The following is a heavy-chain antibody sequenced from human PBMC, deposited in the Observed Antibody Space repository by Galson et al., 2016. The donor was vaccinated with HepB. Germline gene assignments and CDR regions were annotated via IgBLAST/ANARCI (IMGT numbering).Heavy chain of an antibody. Sequence: SVKVSCKASGYTFTSYAMHWVRQAPGQRLEWMGWINAGNGNPKYSQKFQGRVTITRDTSASTAYMELSSLRSEDTAVYYCARGHYDPSCLDYWGQGTLVTVSS. CDR1: GYTFTSYA. J-gene: IGHJ4*02. D-gene: IGHD3-22*01. CDR2: INAGNGNP. V-gene: IGHV1-3*01. CDR3: ARGHYDPSCLDY.